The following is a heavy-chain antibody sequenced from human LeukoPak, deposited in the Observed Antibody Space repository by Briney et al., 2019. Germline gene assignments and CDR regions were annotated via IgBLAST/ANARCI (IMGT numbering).Heavy chain of an antibody. J-gene: IGHJ5*02. CDR2: ISAYNGNT. CDR3: ARDPLIVVVPAAPEAWFDP. D-gene: IGHD2-2*01. V-gene: IGHV1-18*01. Sequence: ASVKVSCKASGYTFTSYGINWVRQAPGQGLEWMGWISAYNGNTNYAQKLQGRVTMTTDTSTSTAYMELRSLRSDDTAVYYCARDPLIVVVPAAPEAWFDPWGQGTLVTVSS. CDR1: GYTFTSYG.